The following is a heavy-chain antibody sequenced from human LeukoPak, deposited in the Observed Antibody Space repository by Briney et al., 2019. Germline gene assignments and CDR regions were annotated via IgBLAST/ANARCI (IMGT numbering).Heavy chain of an antibody. CDR1: GFTFSSYS. J-gene: IGHJ4*02. CDR2: ISSSSSYI. D-gene: IGHD6-13*01. CDR3: ARYIAAAELDY. Sequence: GGSLRLSCAASGFTFSSYSMNWVRQAPGKGLEWVSSISSSSSYIYYAGSVKGRFTISRDNAKNSLYLQMNSLRAEDAAVYYCARYIAAAELDYWGQGTLVTVSS. V-gene: IGHV3-21*01.